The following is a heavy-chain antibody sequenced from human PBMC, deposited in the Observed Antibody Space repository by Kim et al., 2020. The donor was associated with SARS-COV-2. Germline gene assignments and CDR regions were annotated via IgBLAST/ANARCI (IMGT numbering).Heavy chain of an antibody. CDR1: GFTFSSYS. D-gene: IGHD2-2*01. CDR2: ISSSSSYI. Sequence: GGSLRLSCAASGFTFSSYSMNWVRQAPGKGLEWVSSISSSSSYIYYADSVKGRFTISRDNAKNSLYLQMNSLRAEDTALCYCAPAGGYCSSTSSFDYWGQGTLVTVSS. CDR3: APAGGYCSSTSSFDY. V-gene: IGHV3-21*01. J-gene: IGHJ4*02.